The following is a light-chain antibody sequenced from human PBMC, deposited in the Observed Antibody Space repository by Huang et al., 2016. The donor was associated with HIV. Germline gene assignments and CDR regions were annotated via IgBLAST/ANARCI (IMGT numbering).Light chain of an antibody. Sequence: EIVLTQSPGTLSLSPGERATLSCRASQSVSSSYLAWYQQKPGQAPRLLIYGASSRATDIPDRFSGSGSGTDFTLTISRLEPEDFAVYYCQQYGSAFFGGGTKVEIK. J-gene: IGKJ4*01. CDR2: GAS. CDR1: QSVSSSY. CDR3: QQYGSAF. V-gene: IGKV3-20*01.